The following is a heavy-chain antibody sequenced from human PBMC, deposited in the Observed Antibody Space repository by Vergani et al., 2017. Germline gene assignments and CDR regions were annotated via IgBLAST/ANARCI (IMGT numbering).Heavy chain of an antibody. CDR2: ISDGGETK. D-gene: IGHD1/OR15-1a*01. CDR1: GFIFSDYY. CDR3: GRKQSPASLMDKPIDI. Sequence: VQLVESGGGLVRPGGSLRLSCAASGFIFSDYYMTWIRQTPGKGREWLAHISDGGETKMYAESLKGRFTVSRDNTKSLLILQRKTLKVDDTATYYCGRKQSPASLMDKPIDIWGQGTLVTVSS. J-gene: IGHJ5*02. V-gene: IGHV3-11*01.